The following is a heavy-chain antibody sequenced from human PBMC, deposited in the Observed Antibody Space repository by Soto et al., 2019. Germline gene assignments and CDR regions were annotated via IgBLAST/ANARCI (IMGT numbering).Heavy chain of an antibody. V-gene: IGHV2-5*01. Sequence: ESCPTLVNPTQTLTLTCTFSGFSLSSSGMSVGWFRQAPGKAPEWLSLVYWNDDKRYSPSLKSRLTISKDTSTNQVALTMTNMDSVDTGTYYCAHMYYYDGSGYYPTSDYWGQGTLVTVSS. CDR1: GFSLSSSGMS. CDR2: VYWNDDK. D-gene: IGHD3-22*01. J-gene: IGHJ4*02. CDR3: AHMYYYDGSGYYPTSDY.